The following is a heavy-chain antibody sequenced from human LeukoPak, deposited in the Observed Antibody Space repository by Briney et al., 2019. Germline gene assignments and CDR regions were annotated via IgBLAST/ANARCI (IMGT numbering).Heavy chain of an antibody. Sequence: SETLSLTCTVSGGSISSHNWNWIRQPPGKGLEWIGDIYNSGSPNYNPSLKSRVTISVDTSKNQFSLKLSSVTAADTAVYYCARVDSSGYYTFFDYWGQGTLVTVSS. D-gene: IGHD3-22*01. CDR2: IYNSGSP. CDR1: GGSISSHN. CDR3: ARVDSSGYYTFFDY. J-gene: IGHJ4*02. V-gene: IGHV4-59*11.